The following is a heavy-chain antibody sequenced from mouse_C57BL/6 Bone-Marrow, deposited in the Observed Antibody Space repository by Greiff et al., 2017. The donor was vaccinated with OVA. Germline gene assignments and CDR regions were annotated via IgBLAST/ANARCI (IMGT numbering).Heavy chain of an antibody. D-gene: IGHD1-1*01. CDR1: GYTFTSYG. CDR3: ARYAYGSSEGYFAV. CDR2: IYPSSGNT. Sequence: VQLQQSGAELARPGASVKLSCKASGYTFTSYGISWVKQRTGQGLEWIGEIYPSSGNTYYNEKFKGKATLTADKSSSTAYMELRSLTSEDSAVYFCARYAYGSSEGYFAVWGTGTTVTVSS. V-gene: IGHV1-81*01. J-gene: IGHJ1*03.